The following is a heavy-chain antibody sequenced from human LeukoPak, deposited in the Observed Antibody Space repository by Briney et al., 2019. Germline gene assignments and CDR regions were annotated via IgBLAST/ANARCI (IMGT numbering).Heavy chain of an antibody. J-gene: IGHJ6*03. CDR1: GGTFSSYA. D-gene: IGHD1-26*01. CDR3: ARGPLVGATDYYYYYMDV. Sequence: SVKVSCKASGGTFSSYAISWVRQAPGQGLEWMGGIIPIFGTANYAQKFQGRVTITTDESTSTAYMELSSLRSEDTAVYYCARGPLVGATDYYYYYMDVWGKGTTDTVSS. CDR2: IIPIFGTA. V-gene: IGHV1-69*05.